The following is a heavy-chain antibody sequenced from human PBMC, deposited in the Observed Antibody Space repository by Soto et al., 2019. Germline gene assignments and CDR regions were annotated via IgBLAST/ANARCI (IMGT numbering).Heavy chain of an antibody. CDR1: GFAFQNHG. CDR2: ISGSGVNA. CDR3: ARKPHWQYWYFDL. V-gene: IGHV3-20*01. D-gene: IGHD1-1*01. J-gene: IGHJ2*01. Sequence: EVQLVESGVSVIRPGGSLRLSCAASGFAFQNHGMAWVRQVPGKGLEWVAGISGSGVNAGYADSVKGRFTISRDNGDNSLYLEINNLGVEDTALYHCARKPHWQYWYFDLWGRGTLVTVSS.